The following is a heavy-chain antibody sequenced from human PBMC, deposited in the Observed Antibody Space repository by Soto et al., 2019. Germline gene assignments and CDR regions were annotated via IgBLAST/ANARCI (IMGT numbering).Heavy chain of an antibody. D-gene: IGHD1-1*01. CDR3: AKDKGVFNWATSYFDY. CDR2: INSDGSST. CDR1: GFTFSNYW. Sequence: GGSLRLSCAASGFTFSNYWMHWVRQAPGKGLVWVSRINSDGSSTSYADSVKGRFTISRDNSKNTLFLQMNSPRPEDTAVYYCAKDKGVFNWATSYFDYWGQGALVTVSS. J-gene: IGHJ4*02. V-gene: IGHV3-74*01.